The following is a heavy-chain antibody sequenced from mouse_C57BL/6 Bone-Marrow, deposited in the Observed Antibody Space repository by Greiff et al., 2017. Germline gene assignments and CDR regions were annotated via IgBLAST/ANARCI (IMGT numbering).Heavy chain of an antibody. J-gene: IGHJ4*01. CDR3: ARGLKLRNYYTIGY. Sequence: EVHLVESGGGLVKPGGSLKLSCAASGFTFSDYGMHWVRQAPEKGLEWVAYISSGSSTIYYADTVKGRFTISRDNAKNTLFLQMTSLRAEDTAMYYCARGLKLRNYYTIGYWGQRASDTVSS. D-gene: IGHD3-2*02. V-gene: IGHV5-17*01. CDR1: GFTFSDYG. CDR2: ISSGSSTI.